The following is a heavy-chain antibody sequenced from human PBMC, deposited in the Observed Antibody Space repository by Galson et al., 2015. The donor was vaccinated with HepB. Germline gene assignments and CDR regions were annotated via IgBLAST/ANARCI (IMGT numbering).Heavy chain of an antibody. CDR3: ARDIRDCSGGSCYFPYYYSGTDV. D-gene: IGHD2-15*01. Sequence: SLRLSCAASGFTFDDYAMHWVRQAPGKGLEWVSGISCNSGSIGYADSVKGRFTISRDNAKNSLYLQMNSLRAEDTALYYCARDIRDCSGGSCYFPYYYSGTDVWGQGTTVPVSS. CDR1: GFTFDDYA. J-gene: IGHJ6*02. CDR2: ISCNSGSI. V-gene: IGHV3-9*01.